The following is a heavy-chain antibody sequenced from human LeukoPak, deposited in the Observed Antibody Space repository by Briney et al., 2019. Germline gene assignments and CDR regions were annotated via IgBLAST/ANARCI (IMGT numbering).Heavy chain of an antibody. CDR3: ARVGRGFTFGVATPAYNFDY. D-gene: IGHD3-3*01. CDR1: GFTFSDYY. CDR2: ISSSSSTI. V-gene: IGHV3-11*01. Sequence: GGSLRLSCAASGFTFSDYYMSWIRQAPGKGLEGVSYISSSSSTIYYADSVKGRFTITRDNAKNSLYLQMNSLRAEDTAVYYCARVGRGFTFGVATPAYNFDYWGQGTLVTVSS. J-gene: IGHJ4*02.